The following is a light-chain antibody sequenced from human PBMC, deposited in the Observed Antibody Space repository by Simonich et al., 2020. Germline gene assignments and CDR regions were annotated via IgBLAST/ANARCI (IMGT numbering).Light chain of an antibody. CDR3: QSYDSSLSGVV. CDR1: SSNIGAGYD. Sequence: QSVLTQPPSVSGAPGQRVTISCTGSSSNIGAGYDVHWYQQLPGTAPKLLIYGNSERPSGVPDRFSGSKSGTSASLAITGLQAEDEADYYCQSYDSSLSGVVFGGGTKLTVL. V-gene: IGLV1-40*01. J-gene: IGLJ2*01. CDR2: GNS.